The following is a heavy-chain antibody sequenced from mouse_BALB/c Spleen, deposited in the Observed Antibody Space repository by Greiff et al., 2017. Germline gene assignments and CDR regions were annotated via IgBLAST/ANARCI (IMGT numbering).Heavy chain of an antibody. Sequence: EVQLQQSGPELVKPGASVKISCKASGYSFTGYFMNWVMQSHGKSLEWIGRINPYNGDTFYNQKFKGKATLTVDKSSSTAHMELRSLASEDSAVYYCARNYGSYAMDYWGQGTSVTVSS. CDR3: ARNYGSYAMDY. CDR1: GYSFTGYF. CDR2: INPYNGDT. V-gene: IGHV1-20*02. J-gene: IGHJ4*01. D-gene: IGHD1-1*01.